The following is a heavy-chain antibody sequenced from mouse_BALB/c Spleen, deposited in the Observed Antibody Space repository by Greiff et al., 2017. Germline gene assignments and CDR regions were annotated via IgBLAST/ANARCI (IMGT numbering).Heavy chain of an antibody. CDR2: ISSGSSTI. V-gene: IGHV5-17*02. CDR3: ARSDY. J-gene: IGHJ3*01. CDR1: GFTFSSFG. Sequence: DVKLVESGGGLVQPGGSRKLSCAASGFTFSSFGMHWVRQAPEKGLEWVAYISSGSSTIYYADTVKGRFTISRDNPKNTLFLQMTSLRSEDTAMYYCARSDYWGQGTLVTVSA.